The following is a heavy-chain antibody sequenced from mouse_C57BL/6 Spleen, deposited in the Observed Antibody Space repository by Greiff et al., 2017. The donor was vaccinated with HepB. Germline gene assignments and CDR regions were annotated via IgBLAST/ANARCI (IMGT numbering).Heavy chain of an antibody. J-gene: IGHJ2*01. D-gene: IGHD1-1*01. V-gene: IGHV1-50*01. CDR1: GYTFTSYW. Sequence: QVQLQQPGAELVKPGASVKLSCKASGYTFTSYWMQWVKQRPGQGLEWIGEIDPSDSYTNYNQKFKGKATLTVDTSSSTAYMQLSSLTSEDSAVYYCARCPPTNGSSFYFDYWGQGTTLTVSS. CDR2: IDPSDSYT. CDR3: ARCPPTNGSSFYFDY.